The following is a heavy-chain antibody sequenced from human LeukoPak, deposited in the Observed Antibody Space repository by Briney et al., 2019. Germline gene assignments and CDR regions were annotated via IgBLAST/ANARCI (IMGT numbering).Heavy chain of an antibody. V-gene: IGHV4-34*01. CDR2: INHSGST. CDR3: ARGLGHPLPFDS. J-gene: IGHJ4*02. Sequence: SETLSLTCAVYGGSFSGYYWSWIRQPPGKGLEWIGEINHSGSTNYNPSLKSRVTISVDTSKNQFSLKLSSVTAADTAVYYCARGLGHPLPFDSWGQGTLVTVSS. CDR1: GGSFSGYY.